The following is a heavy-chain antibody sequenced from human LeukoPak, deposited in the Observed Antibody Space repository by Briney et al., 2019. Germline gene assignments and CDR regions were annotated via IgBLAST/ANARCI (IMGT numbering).Heavy chain of an antibody. Sequence: SETLSLTCTVSGGSIRSSSYYWGWIRQPPGKGLEGIGSIYYSGSTYYNASLKSRGTISVDTSKNQFSLKLNSVTAADTAVYFCARQVVAVAGTGYFDYWGQGTLVTVPS. D-gene: IGHD6-19*01. J-gene: IGHJ4*02. V-gene: IGHV4-39*01. CDR2: IYYSGST. CDR1: GGSIRSSSYY. CDR3: ARQVVAVAGTGYFDY.